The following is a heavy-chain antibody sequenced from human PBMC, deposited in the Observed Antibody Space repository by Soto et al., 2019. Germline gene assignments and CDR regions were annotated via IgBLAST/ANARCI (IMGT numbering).Heavy chain of an antibody. D-gene: IGHD3-16*02. CDR2: INSYGSST. Sequence: GGPLRLSCAVVCVPFSSYWTPWVFHPPGKGLVWVSRINSYGSSTSYADSVKGRFTISRDNAKNTLYLQMNSLRAEDTAVYYCAKGERLHLGKLSLKYYYYMDVWGKGTTVTVSS. CDR3: AKGERLHLGKLSLKYYYYMDV. J-gene: IGHJ6*03. V-gene: IGHV3-74*01. CDR1: CVPFSSYW.